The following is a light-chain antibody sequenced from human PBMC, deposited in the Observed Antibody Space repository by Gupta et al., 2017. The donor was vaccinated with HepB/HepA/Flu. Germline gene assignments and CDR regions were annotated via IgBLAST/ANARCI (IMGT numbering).Light chain of an antibody. CDR2: AAS. J-gene: IGKJ4*01. CDR3: QNDNSAPFT. Sequence: DIQMTQSPSSLSASVGNRVTITCRASQDISNYLAWYQQKPGKVPKLLIYAASTLQSGVPSRFSGSGAGTDFTLTISSLQPEDVATYYCQNDNSAPFTFGRGTKVETK. V-gene: IGKV1-27*01. CDR1: QDISNY.